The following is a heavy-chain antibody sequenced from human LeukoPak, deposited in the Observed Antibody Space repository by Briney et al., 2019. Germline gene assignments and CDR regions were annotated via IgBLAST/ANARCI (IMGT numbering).Heavy chain of an antibody. CDR2: IYYSGST. CDR3: ARVRAVAGTQWFDP. Sequence: SETLSLTCTVSGGSISSYYWSWIRQPPGKGLEWIGYIYYSGSTDYNPSLKSRVTISVDTSKNQFSLKLSSVTAADTAVYYCARVRAVAGTQWFDPWGQGTLVTVSS. CDR1: GGSISSYY. V-gene: IGHV4-59*01. J-gene: IGHJ5*02. D-gene: IGHD6-19*01.